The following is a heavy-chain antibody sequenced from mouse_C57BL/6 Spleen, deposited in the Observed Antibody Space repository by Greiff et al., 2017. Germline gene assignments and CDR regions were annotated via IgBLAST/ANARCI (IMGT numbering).Heavy chain of an antibody. CDR2: ISYSGST. CDR1: GYSITSDY. D-gene: IGHD1-1*01. CDR3: ARWRSSYGYFDY. Sequence: EVQLQQSGPGLAKPSQTLSLTCSVTGYSITSDYWNWIRKFPGNKLEYMGYISYSGSTYYNPSLNSRISITLATSKTQYYLQLTSVTTADTATYYCARWRSSYGYFDYWGQGTTLTVSS. V-gene: IGHV3-8*01. J-gene: IGHJ2*01.